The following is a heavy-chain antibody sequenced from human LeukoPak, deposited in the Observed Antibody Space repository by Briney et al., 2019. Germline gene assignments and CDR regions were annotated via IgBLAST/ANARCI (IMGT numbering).Heavy chain of an antibody. CDR1: GDSFSYFY. CDR2: IYNSGST. J-gene: IGHJ4*02. D-gene: IGHD6-13*01. CDR3: ARGVVAAAGRTFDF. V-gene: IGHV4-59*01. Sequence: SETLSLTCTVSGDSFSYFYWSWIRQPPGKGLERIGYIYNSGSTNYNPSLKSRVTISLDTSKNQFSLKLSSVTAADTAVYYCARGVVAAAGRTFDFWGQGTLVTVSS.